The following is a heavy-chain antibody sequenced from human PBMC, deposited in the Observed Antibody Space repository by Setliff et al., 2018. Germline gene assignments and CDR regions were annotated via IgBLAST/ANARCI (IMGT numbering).Heavy chain of an antibody. J-gene: IGHJ4*02. CDR2: ISGGGGVT. D-gene: IGHD2-2*01. CDR3: ARSPSCGGTSCFPNCFDF. V-gene: IGHV3-23*01. CDR1: GFIFDNHA. Sequence: PGGSLRLSCAASGFIFDNHALSWVRQAPGRGLEWVSAISGGGGVTYYADSVKGRVTISRDNSKNMMYLQMNGLRADDTAVYFCARSPSCGGTSCFPNCFDFWGRGTLVTVSS.